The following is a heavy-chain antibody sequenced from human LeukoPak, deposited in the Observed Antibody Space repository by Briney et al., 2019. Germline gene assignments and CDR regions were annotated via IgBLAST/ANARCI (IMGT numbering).Heavy chain of an antibody. CDR2: IYYSGST. D-gene: IGHD3-22*01. CDR1: GGSISSSSYY. V-gene: IGHV4-39*01. CDR3: ARLRPYYYDSSRQRAQGSSRSSFDP. J-gene: IGHJ5*02. Sequence: PSETLSLTCTVSGGSISSSSYYWGWIRQPPGKGLEWIGSIYYSGSTYYNPPLKSRVTISVDTSKKQFSRKLSSVTAADTAVYYCARLRPYYYDSSRQRAQGSSRSSFDPWGQGTLVTVSS.